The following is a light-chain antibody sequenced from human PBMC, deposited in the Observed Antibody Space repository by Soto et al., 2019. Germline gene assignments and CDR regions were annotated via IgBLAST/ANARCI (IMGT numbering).Light chain of an antibody. CDR3: GADPGSGSNFVRRRV. V-gene: IGLV9-49*01. CDR2: VGTGGIVG. Sequence: QPVLTQPPSASASLGASVTLTCTLSSGYSNYKVDWYQQRPGKGTRFVMRVGTGGIVGSKGDGIPDRFSVFGSGLNRYLTIKNLQEEDESDYHCGADPGSGSNFVRRRVFGGGTKLTVL. J-gene: IGLJ2*01. CDR1: SGYSNYK.